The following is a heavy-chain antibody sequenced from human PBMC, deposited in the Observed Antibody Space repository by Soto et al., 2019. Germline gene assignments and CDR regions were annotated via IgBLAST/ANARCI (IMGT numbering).Heavy chain of an antibody. J-gene: IGHJ4*02. Sequence: EVQLVESGGGLVQPGGSLRLPCAASGFTFSTYWMTWVRQPPGKGLEGVASINQDGSERYYVDSVRGRFTISRDNAKNSLYLQMTSLRAEDTAVYYCVCGGNFFVYWGQGTLVTVSP. CDR3: VCGGNFFVY. D-gene: IGHD3-16*01. V-gene: IGHV3-7*01. CDR2: INQDGSER. CDR1: GFTFSTYW.